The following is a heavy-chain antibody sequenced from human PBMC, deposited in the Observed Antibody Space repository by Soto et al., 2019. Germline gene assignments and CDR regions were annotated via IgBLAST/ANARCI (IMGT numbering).Heavy chain of an antibody. D-gene: IGHD3-22*01. J-gene: IGHJ4*02. CDR2: ISYDGTKT. V-gene: IGHV3-30*18. CDR3: AKERGPRRQWFIDPFDY. Sequence: QVQLVESGGGVVQPGRSLRVSCAASGFTFSIYAMHWVRQAPGTGLEWVAVISYDGTKTYYADSVKGRFTISRDNSKNTVYLQMNSLRDEDTAVYYCAKERGPRRQWFIDPFDYWGQGTLVTV. CDR1: GFTFSIYA.